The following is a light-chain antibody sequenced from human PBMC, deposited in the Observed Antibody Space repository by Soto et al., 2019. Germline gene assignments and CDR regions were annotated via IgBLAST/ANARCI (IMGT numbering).Light chain of an antibody. CDR2: DVS. V-gene: IGLV2-14*01. CDR1: SSDVGGYNY. J-gene: IGLJ3*02. CDR3: SSYTSSGTWV. Sequence: QSVLTQPASVSGSPGQSITISCTGTSSDVGGYNYVSWYQQHPGKAPKLMIYDVSDRPSGVSNRFSGSKSGNTASLTISGLQAEDEADYYSSSYTSSGTWVFGGGTKLTVL.